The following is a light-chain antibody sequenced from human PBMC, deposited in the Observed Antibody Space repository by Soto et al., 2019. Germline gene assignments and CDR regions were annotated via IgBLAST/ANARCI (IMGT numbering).Light chain of an antibody. Sequence: EIVMTQSPGTLSVSPGEGATLSCSASQSVSTNLAWYQQKPDQAPRLLIYGASTTATGMPARFSGSGSGTEFTLTSSSLQSEDFAVYYCQQYYTWPRTFGQGTRVEIK. CDR2: GAS. CDR1: QSVSTN. J-gene: IGKJ1*01. CDR3: QQYYTWPRT. V-gene: IGKV3-15*01.